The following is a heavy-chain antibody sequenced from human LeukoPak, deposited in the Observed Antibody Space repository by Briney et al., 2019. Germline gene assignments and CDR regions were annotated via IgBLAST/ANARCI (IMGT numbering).Heavy chain of an antibody. D-gene: IGHD3-10*01. J-gene: IGHJ5*02. Sequence: GGSLRLSCAASGFTFSSYAMHWVRQAPGKGLEWVAVISYDGSNKYYADSVKGRFTISRDNSKNTLYLQMNSLRAGDTAVYYCARGGPRNNWFDPWGQGTLVTVSS. CDR1: GFTFSSYA. CDR3: ARGGPRNNWFDP. CDR2: ISYDGSNK. V-gene: IGHV3-30-3*01.